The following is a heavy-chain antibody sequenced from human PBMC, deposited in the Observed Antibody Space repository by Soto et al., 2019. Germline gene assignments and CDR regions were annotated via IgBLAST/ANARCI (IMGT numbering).Heavy chain of an antibody. CDR3: AKGTITVIHV. CDR2: ISWNSGSI. D-gene: IGHD4-17*01. J-gene: IGHJ3*01. CDR1: GFTFDDYA. V-gene: IGHV3-9*01. Sequence: EVQLVESGGGLVQPGRSLRLSCAASGFTFDDYAMHWVRQAPGKGLEWVSGISWNSGSIGYADSVKGRFTISRDNAKNSLYLQMNSLRAEDTAVYYCAKGTITVIHVWGQGTMVTVSS.